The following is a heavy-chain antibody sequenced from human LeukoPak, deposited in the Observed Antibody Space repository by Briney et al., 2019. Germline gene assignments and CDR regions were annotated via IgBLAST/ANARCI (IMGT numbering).Heavy chain of an antibody. CDR3: ARDNGKTLAYCGGDCYAEYFQH. V-gene: IGHV3-30*03. J-gene: IGHJ1*01. CDR2: ISYDGSNK. CDR1: GFTFSSYG. D-gene: IGHD2-21*01. Sequence: GGSLRLSCAASGFTFSSYGMHWVRQAPGKGLEWVAVISYDGSNKYYADSVKGRFTISRDNAKNSLYLQMNSLRAEDTAVYYCARDNGKTLAYCGGDCYAEYFQHWGQGTLVTVSS.